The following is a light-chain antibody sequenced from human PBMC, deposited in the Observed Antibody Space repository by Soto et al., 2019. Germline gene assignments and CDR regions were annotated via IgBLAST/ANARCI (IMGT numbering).Light chain of an antibody. CDR3: CSYAGSRTHVL. CDR2: EVS. J-gene: IGLJ2*01. Sequence: QSVLTQPASVSGSPGQSITISCIGTSSDVGRYNLVSWYQQHPGKAPKVLIYEVSERPSGVSNRFSGSKSGNTASLTISGLQAEDEAEYYCCSYAGSRTHVLFGGGTKLTVL. CDR1: SSDVGRYNL. V-gene: IGLV2-23*02.